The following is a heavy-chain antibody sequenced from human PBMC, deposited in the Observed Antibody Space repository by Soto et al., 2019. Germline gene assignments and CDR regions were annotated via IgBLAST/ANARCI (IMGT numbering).Heavy chain of an antibody. V-gene: IGHV3-23*01. CDR2: ISGSGGST. CDR1: GFTFSSYA. J-gene: IGHJ4*02. CDR3: AKREDYYDSSGYIDY. D-gene: IGHD3-22*01. Sequence: GSLRLSCAASGFTFSSYAMSWVRQAPGKGLEWVSAISGSGGSTYYADSVKGRFTISRDNSKNTLYLQMNSLRAEDTAVYYCAKREDYYDSSGYIDYWGQGTLVTVSS.